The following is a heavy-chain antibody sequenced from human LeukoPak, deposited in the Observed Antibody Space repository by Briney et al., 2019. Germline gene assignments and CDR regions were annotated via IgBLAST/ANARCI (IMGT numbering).Heavy chain of an antibody. CDR1: GYTFTGYY. J-gene: IGHJ4*02. CDR3: ARGIAPPFYGSGSYYNPLFDY. D-gene: IGHD3-10*01. CDR2: INPNSGGT. Sequence: ASVKVSCKASGYTFTGYYMHWVRQAPGQGLEWMGWINPNSGGTNYAQKFQGRVTMTRDTSISTAYMELSRLRSDDTAVYYCARGIAPPFYGSGSYYNPLFDYWGQGTLVTVSS. V-gene: IGHV1-2*02.